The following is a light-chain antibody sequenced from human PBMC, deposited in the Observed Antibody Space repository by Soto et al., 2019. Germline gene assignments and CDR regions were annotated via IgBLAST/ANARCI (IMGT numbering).Light chain of an antibody. CDR2: DAS. J-gene: IGKJ4*01. CDR3: QQFNIWPHMLS. Sequence: IVVTQSPATLSVSPGERVTLSCRASQSVGSNLAWYQQRPGQAPRLLIYDASTRATGIPDRFSGSGSETEFTLTISSLQSEDFAVYYCQQFNIWPHMLSFGGGTKLEMK. CDR1: QSVGSN. V-gene: IGKV3-15*01.